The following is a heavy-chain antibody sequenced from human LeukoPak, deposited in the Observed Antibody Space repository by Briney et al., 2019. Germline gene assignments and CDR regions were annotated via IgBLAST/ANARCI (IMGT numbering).Heavy chain of an antibody. J-gene: IGHJ4*02. CDR2: IYTSGST. Sequence: PSGTLSLTCTVSGGSVSSYYWTWIRQPAGKGLEWIGRIYTSGSTNYNPSLKSRITISVDKSKNQFSLRLNSVTAADTAVYYCAGYSSYYGHFDYWGQGTLVTVSS. CDR1: GGSVSSYY. D-gene: IGHD6-19*01. CDR3: AGYSSYYGHFDY. V-gene: IGHV4-4*07.